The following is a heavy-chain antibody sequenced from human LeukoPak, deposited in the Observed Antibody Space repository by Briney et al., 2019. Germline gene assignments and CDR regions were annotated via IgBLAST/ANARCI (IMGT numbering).Heavy chain of an antibody. V-gene: IGHV5-51*01. CDR3: ARLGPGYSSSWYAFDP. CDR1: GYSFTSYW. CDR2: IYPGDSDT. Sequence: GESLKISCKGSGYSFTSYWTGWVRQMPGKGLEWMGIIYPGDSDTRYSPSFQGQVTISADKSISTAYLRWSSLKASDTAMYYCARLGPGYSSSWYAFDPWGQGTLVTVSS. J-gene: IGHJ5*02. D-gene: IGHD6-13*01.